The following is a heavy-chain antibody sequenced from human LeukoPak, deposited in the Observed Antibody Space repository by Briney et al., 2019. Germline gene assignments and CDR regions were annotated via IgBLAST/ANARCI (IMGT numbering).Heavy chain of an antibody. CDR1: GFTFSSYD. V-gene: IGHV3-30*01. D-gene: IGHD3-9*01. Sequence: GGSLRLSCAASGFTFSSYDMHWVRQAPGKGLEWVAVISYDGSNKYYADSVKGRFTISRDNSKNTLYLQMNSLRAEDTAVYYCARGPCYDILTGYSYYYYYYYMDVWGQGTTVTVSS. J-gene: IGHJ6*03. CDR3: ARGPCYDILTGYSYYYYYYYMDV. CDR2: ISYDGSNK.